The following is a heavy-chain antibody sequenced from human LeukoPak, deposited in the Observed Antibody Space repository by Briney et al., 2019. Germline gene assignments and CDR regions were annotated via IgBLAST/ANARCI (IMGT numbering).Heavy chain of an antibody. Sequence: GGSLRLSCAASGFTFSTYSMNWVRQAPGKGLAWVSYISSSSSTIYYADSVKGRFTISRDNAKNSLYLQMNSLRAEDTAVYYCAREYSSSSGKSLDYWGQGTLVTVSS. CDR3: AREYSSSSGKSLDY. J-gene: IGHJ4*02. D-gene: IGHD6-6*01. CDR1: GFTFSTYS. V-gene: IGHV3-48*01. CDR2: ISSSSSTI.